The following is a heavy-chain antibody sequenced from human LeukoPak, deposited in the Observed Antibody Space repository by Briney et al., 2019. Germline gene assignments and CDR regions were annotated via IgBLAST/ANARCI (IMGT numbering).Heavy chain of an antibody. V-gene: IGHV1-3*01. CDR2: INAGSGNT. CDR1: GYTFTSYA. CDR3: ARGFDYYDSSVYPY. J-gene: IGHJ4*02. Sequence: ASVKVSCKASGYTFTSYAMHWVRQAPGQRLEWMGWINAGSGNTKYSQKFQGRVTITRDTSASTAYVELSSLRSEDTAVYYCARGFDYYDSSVYPYWGQGTLVTVSS. D-gene: IGHD3-22*01.